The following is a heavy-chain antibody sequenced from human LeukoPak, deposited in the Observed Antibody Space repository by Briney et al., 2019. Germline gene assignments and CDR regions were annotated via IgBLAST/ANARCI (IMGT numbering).Heavy chain of an antibody. CDR3: ARSFTGARFGVPQGGFDP. CDR2: ISAYNGNT. J-gene: IGHJ5*02. D-gene: IGHD3-3*01. CDR1: GYTFTDYY. V-gene: IGHV1-18*04. Sequence: GASVTVSCTASGYTFTDYYMHWVQQAPGQGLEWMGWISAYNGNTNYAQKLQGRVTMTTDTSTSTAYMELRSLRSDDTAVYYCARSFTGARFGVPQGGFDPWGQGTLVTVSS.